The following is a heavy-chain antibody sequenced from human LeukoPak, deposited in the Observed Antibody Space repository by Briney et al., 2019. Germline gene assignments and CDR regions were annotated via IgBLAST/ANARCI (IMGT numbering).Heavy chain of an antibody. CDR2: INPNSGGT. J-gene: IGHJ4*02. CDR1: GYTFTGYY. CDR3: ARRPHYYDSSGYYRDY. V-gene: IGHV1-2*02. D-gene: IGHD3-22*01. Sequence: ASVKVSCKASGYTFTGYYMHWVRQAPGQGLEWMGWINPNSGGTNYAQKFQGRVTMTRDTSISTAYMELSRLRSDDTAVYYCARRPHYYDSSGYYRDYWAREPWSPFPQ.